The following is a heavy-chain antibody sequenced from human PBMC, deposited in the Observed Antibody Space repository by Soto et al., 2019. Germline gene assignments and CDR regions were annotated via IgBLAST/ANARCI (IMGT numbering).Heavy chain of an antibody. CDR1: GGSFSGYY. Sequence: QVQLQQWGAGLLKPSETLSLTCAVYGGSFSGYYWSWIRQPTGKGLECNGEINHSRRTNYTPSLKRRVTLSIDPSKNQFSRKMSSVTAADTAVYYCARLCSGGSCQLDYWGQGTLVTVSS. D-gene: IGHD2-15*01. J-gene: IGHJ4*02. V-gene: IGHV4-34*01. CDR3: ARLCSGGSCQLDY. CDR2: INHSRRT.